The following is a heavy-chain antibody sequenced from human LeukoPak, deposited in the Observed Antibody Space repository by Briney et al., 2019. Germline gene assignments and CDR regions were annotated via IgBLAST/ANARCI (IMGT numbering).Heavy chain of an antibody. Sequence: ASVKVSCKASGYTFTTYYLHWVRQAPGQGLEWMGLINPSGGSTSYAQKFQGRVTMTRDTSTSTVYMELSSLRSEDTAVCYCARIIAASATWDYWGQGTLVTVSS. CDR2: INPSGGST. D-gene: IGHD6-13*01. CDR1: GYTFTTYY. CDR3: ARIIAASATWDY. V-gene: IGHV1-46*01. J-gene: IGHJ4*02.